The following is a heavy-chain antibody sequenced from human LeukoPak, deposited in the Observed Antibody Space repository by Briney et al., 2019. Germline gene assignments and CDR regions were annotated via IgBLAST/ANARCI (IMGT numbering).Heavy chain of an antibody. CDR2: ISGSGGST. J-gene: IGHJ4*02. CDR1: GFTFSSYS. D-gene: IGHD5-18*01. Sequence: GGSLRLSCAASGFTFSSYSMNWVRQAPGKGLEWVSAISGSGGSTYYADSVKGRFTISRDNSKNTLYLQMNSLRAEDTAVYYCAKRDTALSKGPDYWGQGTLVTVSS. V-gene: IGHV3-23*01. CDR3: AKRDTALSKGPDY.